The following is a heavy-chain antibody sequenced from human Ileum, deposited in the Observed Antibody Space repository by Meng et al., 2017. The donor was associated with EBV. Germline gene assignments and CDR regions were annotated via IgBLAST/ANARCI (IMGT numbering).Heavy chain of an antibody. D-gene: IGHD4-23*01. CDR2: TDHSGYT. J-gene: IGHJ5*02. V-gene: IGHV4-34*02. CDR1: GVSTNSYD. Sequence: HLQPWRHAHLSPPDPPTPTVAANGVSTNSYDCTMLRQPPGTGLELIWNTDHSGYTNFNPSPSSLPTISRDTSNNQFSLRLNSVTAADTALYYCARYGRCNGNSFYCFDPWGQGTLVTVSS. CDR3: ARYGRCNGNSFYCFDP.